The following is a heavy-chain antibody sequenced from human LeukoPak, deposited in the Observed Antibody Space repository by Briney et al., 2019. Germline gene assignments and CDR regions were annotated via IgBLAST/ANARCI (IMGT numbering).Heavy chain of an antibody. Sequence: ASVKVSCKASGYTFTGYYMHWVRQAPGQGLEWMGWINPNSGGTNYAQKLQGRVTMTRDTSISTAYMELSRLRSDDTAVYYCARGDWGGYDYVWGSYRSSVPYDYWGQGTLVTVSS. CDR1: GYTFTGYY. D-gene: IGHD3-16*02. CDR3: ARGDWGGYDYVWGSYRSSVPYDY. CDR2: INPNSGGT. V-gene: IGHV1-2*02. J-gene: IGHJ4*02.